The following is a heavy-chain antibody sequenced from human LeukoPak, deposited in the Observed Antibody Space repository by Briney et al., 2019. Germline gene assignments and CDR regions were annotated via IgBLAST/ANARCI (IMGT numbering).Heavy chain of an antibody. V-gene: IGHV4-61*02. CDR3: ARNSIAAAGYPDY. D-gene: IGHD6-13*01. Sequence: SETLSLTCTVSGGSISSGSYYWSWIRQPAGRGLEWIGRIYSSGSTNYNPSLKRRITISVATSKNQFSLKLSSVTAADTAVYYCARNSIAAAGYPDYWGQGTLVTVSS. CDR1: GGSISSGSYY. CDR2: IYSSGST. J-gene: IGHJ4*02.